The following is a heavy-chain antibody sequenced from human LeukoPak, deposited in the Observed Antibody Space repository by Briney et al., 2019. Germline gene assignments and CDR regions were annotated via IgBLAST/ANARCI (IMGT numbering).Heavy chain of an antibody. V-gene: IGHV3-21*01. J-gene: IGHJ4*02. CDR3: ARDLSDSIVSTLLRREPIYFDY. D-gene: IGHD3-16*02. CDR2: ISSSSSYI. Sequence: GGSLRLSCAASGFTFSSYSMNWVRQAPGKGLEWVSSISSSSSYIYYADSVKGRFTISRDNAKNSLYLQMNSLRAEDTAVYYCARDLSDSIVSTLLRREPIYFDYWGQGTLVTVSS. CDR1: GFTFSSYS.